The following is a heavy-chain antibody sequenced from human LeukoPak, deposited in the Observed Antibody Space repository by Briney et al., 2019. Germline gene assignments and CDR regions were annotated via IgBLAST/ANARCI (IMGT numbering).Heavy chain of an antibody. CDR1: GYTFTSYD. V-gene: IGHV1-8*01. D-gene: IGHD3-10*01. Sequence: ASVKVSCKASGYTFTSYDINWVRQATGQGLEWMGWMNPNSGNTGYAQKFQGRVTMTRNTSISTAYMELSSLRSEDAAVYYCASHSSGSYSGLYAFDIWGQGTMVTASS. J-gene: IGHJ3*02. CDR2: MNPNSGNT. CDR3: ASHSSGSYSGLYAFDI.